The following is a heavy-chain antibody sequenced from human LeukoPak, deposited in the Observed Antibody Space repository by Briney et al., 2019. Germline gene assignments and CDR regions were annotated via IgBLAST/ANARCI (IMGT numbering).Heavy chain of an antibody. D-gene: IGHD5-12*01. CDR1: GFTFSDYG. V-gene: IGHV3-23*01. J-gene: IGHJ3*02. Sequence: GGSLRLSCVASGFTFSDYGMSWVRHSPEKGLEWVAGISGSGDHTYYGDSVKGRFIISRDNSRKTVYLQLNRLTAEDTALYYCIKPPEWLRLRADAFDTWGQGTRVTVSS. CDR3: IKPPEWLRLRADAFDT. CDR2: ISGSGDHT.